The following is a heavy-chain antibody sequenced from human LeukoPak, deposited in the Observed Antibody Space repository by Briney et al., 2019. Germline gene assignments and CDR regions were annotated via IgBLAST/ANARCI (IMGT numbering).Heavy chain of an antibody. CDR2: ISTSSIYI. D-gene: IGHD2-15*01. CDR1: GFTLSTYS. CDR3: ARGRAVVAASDSSFDP. J-gene: IGHJ5*02. V-gene: IGHV3-21*01. Sequence: TGGSLRLSCAASGFTLSTYSMNWVRQAPGKGLEWVSSISTSSIYIYYSDSVKGRFTISRDNAKNSLYLQMNSLRAEDTAVYYCARGRAVVAASDSSFDPWGQGTLVTVSS.